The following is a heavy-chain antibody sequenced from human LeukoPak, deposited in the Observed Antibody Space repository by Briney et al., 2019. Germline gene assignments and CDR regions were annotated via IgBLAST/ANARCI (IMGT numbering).Heavy chain of an antibody. D-gene: IGHD3-10*01. V-gene: IGHV1-18*01. CDR3: ARDRISMVRGVPSDWYFDL. Sequence: ASVKVSCKASGYTLSSYGISWVRQAPGQGFEWMGWISAYNGNTNYAQKFQGRVTMTTDTSTSTAYMELRSLRSDDTAVYYCARDRISMVRGVPSDWYFDLWGRGTLVTVSS. J-gene: IGHJ2*01. CDR1: GYTLSSYG. CDR2: ISAYNGNT.